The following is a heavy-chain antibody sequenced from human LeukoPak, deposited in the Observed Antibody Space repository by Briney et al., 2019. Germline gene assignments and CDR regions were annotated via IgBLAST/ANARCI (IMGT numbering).Heavy chain of an antibody. CDR1: GYTFTSYD. V-gene: IGHV1-8*01. CDR2: MNPNSGNT. D-gene: IGHD3-3*01. CDR3: ARVDFGVVIGDSAHFDY. J-gene: IGHJ4*02. Sequence: GASVKVSCKASGYTFTSYDINWVRQATGQGLEWMGWMNPNSGNTGYARKFQGRVTMTRNTSISTAYMELSSLRSEDTAVYYCARVDFGVVIGDSAHFDYWGQGTLVTVSS.